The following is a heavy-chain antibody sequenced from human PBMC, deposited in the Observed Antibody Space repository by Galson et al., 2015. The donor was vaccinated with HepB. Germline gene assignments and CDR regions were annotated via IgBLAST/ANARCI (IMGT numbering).Heavy chain of an antibody. D-gene: IGHD6-6*01. J-gene: IGHJ4*02. CDR3: AREKGGIAACRFDY. Sequence: TLSLTCTVSGGSISSGGYYWSWIRQHPGKGLEWIGYIYYSGSTYYNPSHKSRVTISVDTSKNQFSLKLSSVTAADTAVYYCAREKGGIAACRFDYWGQGTLVTVSS. V-gene: IGHV4-31*03. CDR2: IYYSGST. CDR1: GGSISSGGYY.